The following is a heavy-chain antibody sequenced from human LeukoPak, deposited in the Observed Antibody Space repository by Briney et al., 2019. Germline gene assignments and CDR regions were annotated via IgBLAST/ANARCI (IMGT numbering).Heavy chain of an antibody. Sequence: GGSLRLSCAASGFTFTSYGMHWVRQAPGKGLEWVALIWYDGRKEYYADSVKGRFTISRDDSRNTLYLQMNGLRAEDTAVYYCARLGSSWSSDYWGQGTLVTVSS. J-gene: IGHJ4*02. CDR1: GFTFTSYG. CDR3: ARLGSSWSSDY. CDR2: IWYDGRKE. V-gene: IGHV3-33*01. D-gene: IGHD6-13*01.